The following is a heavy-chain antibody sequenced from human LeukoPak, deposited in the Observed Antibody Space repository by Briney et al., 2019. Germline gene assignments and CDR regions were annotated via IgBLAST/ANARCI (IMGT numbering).Heavy chain of an antibody. Sequence: SETLSLPCTVSGGSISSSSYYWGWIRQPPGKGLEWIGSIYYSGSTYYNPSLKSRVTISVDTSKNQFSLKLSSVTAADTAVYYCARVDCGGDCYAYNWFDPWGQGTLVTVSS. D-gene: IGHD2-21*02. V-gene: IGHV4-39*07. CDR1: GGSISSSSYY. CDR3: ARVDCGGDCYAYNWFDP. CDR2: IYYSGST. J-gene: IGHJ5*02.